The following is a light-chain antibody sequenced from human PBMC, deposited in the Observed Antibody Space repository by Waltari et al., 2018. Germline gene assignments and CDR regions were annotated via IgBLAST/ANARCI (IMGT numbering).Light chain of an antibody. Sequence: QSALTQPASVSGSPGQSITISCTGSNTDVGGYDGVSWYRQYPGKAPEIIIFDVTNRPSRVSSRFSVSKSGNTASLTISGLQAEDEADYYCSSYSGTSSRVLGGGTKLTV. CDR3: SSYSGTSSRV. CDR1: NTDVGGYDG. J-gene: IGLJ3*02. CDR2: DVT. V-gene: IGLV2-14*03.